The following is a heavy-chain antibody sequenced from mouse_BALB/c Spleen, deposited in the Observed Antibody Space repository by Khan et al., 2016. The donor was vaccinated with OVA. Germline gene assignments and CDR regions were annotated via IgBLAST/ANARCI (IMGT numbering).Heavy chain of an antibody. J-gene: IGHJ4*01. D-gene: IGHD2-14*01. V-gene: IGHV9-3-1*01. CDR1: GYTFTNNG. CDR2: INTYTEKP. CDR3: ARVGYNGTMDY. Sequence: LVESGPELKKPGETVKISCKASGYTFTNNGMNWVKQAPGKGLKWMGWINTYTEKPTYADDFKGRFAFSLETSASTAYLQINNLKNEDTATYFCARVGYNGTMDYWGQGTSVTVSS.